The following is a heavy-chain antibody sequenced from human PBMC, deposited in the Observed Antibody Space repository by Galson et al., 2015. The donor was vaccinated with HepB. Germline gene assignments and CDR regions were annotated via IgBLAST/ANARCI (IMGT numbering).Heavy chain of an antibody. D-gene: IGHD3-16*02. CDR1: GYTFTSYA. V-gene: IGHV1-3*01. Sequence: SVKVSCKASGYTFTSYAMHWVRQAPGQRLEWMGWINAGNGNTKYSQKFQGRVTITRDTSASTAYMELSSLRSEDTAVYYCARAGPMGLGELSLSLFDYWGQGTLVTVSS. CDR2: INAGNGNT. CDR3: ARAGPMGLGELSLSLFDY. J-gene: IGHJ4*02.